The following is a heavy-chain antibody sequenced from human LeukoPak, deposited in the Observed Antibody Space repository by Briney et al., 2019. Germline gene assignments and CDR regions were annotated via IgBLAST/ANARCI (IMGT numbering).Heavy chain of an antibody. CDR3: ARHRSGYYYGSGSYHYFDY. J-gene: IGHJ4*02. D-gene: IGHD3-10*01. V-gene: IGHV4-59*08. CDR1: GGSIRSYY. Sequence: PSETLSLTCTVSGGSIRSYYWSWIRQPPGKGLEWIGYIYYSGSTNYNPSLKSRVTISVDTSKNQFSLKLSSVTAADTAVYYCARHRSGYYYGSGSYHYFDYWGQGTLVTVSS. CDR2: IYYSGST.